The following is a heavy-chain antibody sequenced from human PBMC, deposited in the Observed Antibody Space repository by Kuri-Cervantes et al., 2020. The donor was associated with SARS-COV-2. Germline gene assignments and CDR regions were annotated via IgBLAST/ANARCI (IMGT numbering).Heavy chain of an antibody. CDR2: IKSKTDGGTT. J-gene: IGHJ4*02. V-gene: IGHV3-15*01. CDR1: GFTFTNAW. CDR3: TTDYRAMVPQQPYPFDY. Sequence: LSLTCAASGFTFTNAWISWVRQAPGKGLEWGGRIKSKTDGGTTDYAAPVKGRFAISRDDSKNTLYLQMNGLKTEDTAVYYCTTDYRAMVPQQPYPFDYWGQGTLVTVSS. D-gene: IGHD3-10*01.